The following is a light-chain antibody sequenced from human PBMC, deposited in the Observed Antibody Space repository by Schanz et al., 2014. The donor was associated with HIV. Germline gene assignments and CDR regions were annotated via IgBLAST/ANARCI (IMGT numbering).Light chain of an antibody. V-gene: IGKV1-8*01. J-gene: IGKJ2*01. CDR1: QAISNY. CDR2: TAS. Sequence: AIRMTQSPSSFSASTGDRVNLTCRASQAISNYLAWYQQRPGKAPKLLIHTASTLQSGVPSRFSGSGSGTEFTLTISSLQPEDFATYYCLQYNDDVYTFGQGTKLEIK. CDR3: LQYNDDVYT.